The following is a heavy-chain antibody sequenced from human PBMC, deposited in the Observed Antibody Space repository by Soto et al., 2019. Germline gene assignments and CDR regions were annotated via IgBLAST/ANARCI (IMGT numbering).Heavy chain of an antibody. V-gene: IGHV2-5*02. CDR2: IYWDDDK. Sequence: QITLKESGPTLVKPTQTLTLTCTFSGFSLDTSGVGVACIRQPPGKALEWLTLIYWDDDKRYSPSLRSRLTITKDTSENRVVLTMTNMDPVDTATYSCSHMESRVASYGLDVWGPGTTVTVSS. D-gene: IGHD3-3*01. CDR3: SHMESRVASYGLDV. J-gene: IGHJ6*02. CDR1: GFSLDTSGVG.